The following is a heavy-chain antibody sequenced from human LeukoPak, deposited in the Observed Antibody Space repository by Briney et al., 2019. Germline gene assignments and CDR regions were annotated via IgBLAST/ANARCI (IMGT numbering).Heavy chain of an antibody. CDR1: GGSFSGYY. J-gene: IGHJ1*01. V-gene: IGHV4-34*01. Sequence: PSETLSLTCAVYGGSFSGYYWSWIRQPPGKGLEWIGEINHSGSTNYNPSLKSRVTISVDTSKNQFSLKLSSVTAADTAVYYCARQGVSGMIVPDQHWGQGTLVTVSS. D-gene: IGHD3-22*01. CDR3: ARQGVSGMIVPDQH. CDR2: INHSGST.